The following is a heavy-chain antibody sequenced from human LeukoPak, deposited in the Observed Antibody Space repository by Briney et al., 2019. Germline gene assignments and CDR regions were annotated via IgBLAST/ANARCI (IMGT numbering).Heavy chain of an antibody. CDR2: ISGSGGST. J-gene: IGHJ4*02. D-gene: IGHD6-19*01. Sequence: GGSLRLSCAASGFTFSSYAMSWVRQAPGKGLEWVSAISGSGGSTYYADSVKGRFAISRDNSKNTLYLQMNSLRAEDTAVYYCASSHIAVAGTFDYWGQGTLVTVSS. V-gene: IGHV3-23*01. CDR1: GFTFSSYA. CDR3: ASSHIAVAGTFDY.